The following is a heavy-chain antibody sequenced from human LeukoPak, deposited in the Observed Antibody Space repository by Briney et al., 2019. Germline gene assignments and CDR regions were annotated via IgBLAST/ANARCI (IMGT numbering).Heavy chain of an antibody. CDR3: AREKAGDAFDI. CDR2: IYYSGST. V-gene: IGHV4-61*01. CDR1: GYSISSGYY. Sequence: SETLSLTCTVSGYSISSGYYWSWIRQPPGKGLDWIGYIYYSGSTNYNPSLKSRVTISVDTSKNQFSLKLSSVTAADTAVYYCAREKAGDAFDIWGQGTMVTVSS. J-gene: IGHJ3*02. D-gene: IGHD6-19*01.